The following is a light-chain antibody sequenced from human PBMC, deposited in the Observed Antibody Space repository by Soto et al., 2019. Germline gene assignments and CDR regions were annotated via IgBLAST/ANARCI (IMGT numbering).Light chain of an antibody. CDR3: QQYESYSPWT. J-gene: IGKJ1*01. CDR2: DAS. Sequence: DIQMTQSPSALSASVGDRVTITCRASQSISSWLAWYQQKPGKAPKILIYDASTLQSGVPSRFSGSGSGTEFTLTISNLQPDDFATYYCQQYESYSPWTFGQGTRVEIK. CDR1: QSISSW. V-gene: IGKV1-5*01.